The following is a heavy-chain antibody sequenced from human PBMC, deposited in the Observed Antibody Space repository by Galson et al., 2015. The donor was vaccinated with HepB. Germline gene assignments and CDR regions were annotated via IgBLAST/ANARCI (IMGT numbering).Heavy chain of an antibody. D-gene: IGHD3-3*01. V-gene: IGHV3-21*01. J-gene: IGHJ4*02. CDR1: GFIFSSYS. CDR2: ISSSSSYI. Sequence: SLRLSCAASGFIFSSYSMKWVRQAPGKGLEWVASISSSSSYIDYADSVKGRFTISRDSAKSSLYLQMNSLRAEDTAVYYCAVDYDFWAAYYTCRTTYWGQVTLCTVSS. CDR3: AVDYDFWAAYYTCRTTY.